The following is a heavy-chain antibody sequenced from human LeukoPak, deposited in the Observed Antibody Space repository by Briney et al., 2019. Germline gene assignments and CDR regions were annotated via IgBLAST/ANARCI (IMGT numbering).Heavy chain of an antibody. J-gene: IGHJ6*02. CDR3: TRSQYYGMDV. V-gene: IGHV1-46*01. CDR2: INPTDGST. Sequence: ASVKVSCKASGYTFTSYYMHWVRQAPGQGLEWMGMINPTDGSTSYAQKFQGRVTMTRDTSTSTVYMELSSLRSEDTAVYYCTRSQYYGMDVWGQGTTVTVSS. CDR1: GYTFTSYY.